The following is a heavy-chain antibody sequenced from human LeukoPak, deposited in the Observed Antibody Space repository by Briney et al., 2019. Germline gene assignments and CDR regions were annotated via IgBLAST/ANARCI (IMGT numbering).Heavy chain of an antibody. CDR2: ISSSGSTI. J-gene: IGHJ4*02. D-gene: IGHD1-26*01. Sequence: GGSLRLSCAASGFTFSSYEMNWVRQAPGKGLEWVSYISSSGSTIYYADSVKGRFTISRDNAKNSLYLQMNSLRAEDTAVYYCARGFIVGAEFDYWGQGTLVTVSS. CDR3: ARGFIVGAEFDY. V-gene: IGHV3-48*03. CDR1: GFTFSSYE.